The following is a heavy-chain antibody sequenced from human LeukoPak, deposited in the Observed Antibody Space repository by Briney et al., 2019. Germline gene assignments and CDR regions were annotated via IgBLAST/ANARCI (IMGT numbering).Heavy chain of an antibody. CDR3: GRVLSGSWGVDH. J-gene: IGHJ4*02. CDR1: GFIFSSYG. CDR2: ISYDGSNK. Sequence: GGSLRLSCAASGFIFSSYGIHWVRQAPGKGLEWVAVISYDGSNKYYADSVKGRFTISRDNSKNTLYLQMNSLRAEDTAVYYCGRVLSGSWGVDHWGQGTVVTVSS. D-gene: IGHD2-15*01. V-gene: IGHV3-30*03.